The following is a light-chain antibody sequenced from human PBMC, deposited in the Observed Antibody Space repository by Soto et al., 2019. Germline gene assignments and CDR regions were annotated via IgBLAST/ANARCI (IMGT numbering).Light chain of an antibody. J-gene: IGKJ3*01. Sequence: EIVLTQSPDTLSLSPGERATLSCRASQSVRSSLAWYQQKPGQAPRLLIYDASNRATGIPARFSGSGSETDFTLTISSLEPEDFAVYYCHQRSNWPPEVTFGPGTKVDIK. CDR1: QSVRSS. CDR3: HQRSNWPPEVT. V-gene: IGKV3-11*01. CDR2: DAS.